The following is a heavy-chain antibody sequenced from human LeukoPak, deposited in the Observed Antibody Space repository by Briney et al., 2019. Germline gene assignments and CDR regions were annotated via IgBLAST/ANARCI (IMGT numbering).Heavy chain of an antibody. CDR3: ARTLLSTEYYYYYYMDV. CDR1: GGTFSSYA. V-gene: IGHV1-69*04. CDR2: IIPILGIA. D-gene: IGHD3-10*01. J-gene: IGHJ6*03. Sequence: SVKVSCKASGGTFSSYAISWVRQAPGQGLEWMGRIIPILGIANYAQKFQGRVTITTDESTSTAYMELSSLRSEDTAVYYCARTLLSTEYYYYYYMDVWGKGTTVTVSS.